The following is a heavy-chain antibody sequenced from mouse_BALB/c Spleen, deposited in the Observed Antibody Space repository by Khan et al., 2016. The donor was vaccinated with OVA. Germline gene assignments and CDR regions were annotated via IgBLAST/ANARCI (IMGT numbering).Heavy chain of an antibody. J-gene: IGHJ2*01. D-gene: IGHD1-1*02. CDR1: GFTITDTY. CDR3: ARMVKN. CDR2: IDPPNGNT. V-gene: IGHV14-3*02. Sequence: VQLQESGAELVKPGASVKLSCTASGFTITDTYMHWVKQRPEQGLEWIGSIDPPNGNTKYDPKFQGKATITADTSSNTAYLQLSSLTSEDTAVYYCARMVKNWGQGTTLTVSS.